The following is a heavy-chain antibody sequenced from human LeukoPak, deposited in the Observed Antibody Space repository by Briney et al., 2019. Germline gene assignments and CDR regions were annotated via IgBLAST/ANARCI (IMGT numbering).Heavy chain of an antibody. Sequence: GGSLRLSCAASGLTLSSYAMSWVRQAPGKGLEWVSAISGSGGSTYYADSVKGRFTISRDNSKNTLYLQMNSLRAEDTAVYYCAKSLGYCSSTSCRAYGMDVWGQGTTVTVSS. V-gene: IGHV3-23*01. J-gene: IGHJ6*02. CDR3: AKSLGYCSSTSCRAYGMDV. CDR1: GLTLSSYA. CDR2: ISGSGGST. D-gene: IGHD2-2*01.